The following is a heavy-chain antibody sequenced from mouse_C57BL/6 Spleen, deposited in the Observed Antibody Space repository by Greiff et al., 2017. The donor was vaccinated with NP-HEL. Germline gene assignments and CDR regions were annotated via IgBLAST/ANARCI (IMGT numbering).Heavy chain of an antibody. J-gene: IGHJ4*01. Sequence: DVMLVESGGGLVQPKGSLKLSCAASGFSFNTYAMNWVRQAPGKGLEWVARIRSKSNNYATYYADSVKDRFTISRDDSESMLYLQMNNLKTEDTAMYYCVRHNRNDYYAMDYWGQGTSVTVSS. CDR2: IRSKSNNYAT. V-gene: IGHV10-1*01. CDR3: VRHNRNDYYAMDY. CDR1: GFSFNTYA.